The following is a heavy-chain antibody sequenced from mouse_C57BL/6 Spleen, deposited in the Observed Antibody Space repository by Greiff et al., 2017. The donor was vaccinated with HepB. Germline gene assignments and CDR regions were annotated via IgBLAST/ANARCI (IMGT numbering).Heavy chain of an antibody. CDR3: ARGVITTVEAPFAY. CDR1: GFTFSDYG. V-gene: IGHV5-17*01. D-gene: IGHD1-1*01. CDR2: ISSGSSTI. J-gene: IGHJ3*01. Sequence: DVQLVESGGGLVKPGGSLKLSCAASGFTFSDYGMHWVRQAPEKGLEWVAYISSGSSTIYYADTVKGRFTISRDNAKNTLFLQMTSLRSEDTAMYYCARGVITTVEAPFAYWGQGTLVTVSA.